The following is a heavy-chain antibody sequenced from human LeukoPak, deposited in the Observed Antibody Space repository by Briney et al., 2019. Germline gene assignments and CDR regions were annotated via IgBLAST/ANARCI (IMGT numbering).Heavy chain of an antibody. CDR1: GYTFTSYY. CDR2: INPSGGST. D-gene: IGHD5-18*01. J-gene: IGHJ6*03. V-gene: IGHV1-46*01. CDR3: ARAWDTAMVKTVMNYYYMDV. Sequence: ASVKVSCKASGYTFTSYYMHWVRQAPGQGLEWMGIINPSGGSTSYAQKFQGRVTMTRDTSTSTVYMELSSLRSEDTAVYCCARAWDTAMVKTVMNYYYMDVWGKGTTVTVSS.